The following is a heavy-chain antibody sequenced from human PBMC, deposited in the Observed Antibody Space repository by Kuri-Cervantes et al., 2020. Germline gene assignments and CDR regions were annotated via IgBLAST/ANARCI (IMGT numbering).Heavy chain of an antibody. CDR3: AKVAYCSGSDCYGYFDY. Sequence: GESLKISCAASGFTFSSSWMHWVCQAPEKGLEWVADIKCDGSEKYYVDSVKGRLTISRDNAKNSLYLQVNSLRAEDMTVYYCAKVAYCSGSDCYGYFDYWGQGTLVTVSS. CDR2: IKCDGSEK. CDR1: GFTFSSSW. D-gene: IGHD2-15*01. V-gene: IGHV3-52*01. J-gene: IGHJ4*02.